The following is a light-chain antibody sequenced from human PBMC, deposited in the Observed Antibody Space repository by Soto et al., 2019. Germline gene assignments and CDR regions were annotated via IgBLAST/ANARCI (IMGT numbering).Light chain of an antibody. CDR3: QQYGGSPRIT. J-gene: IGKJ5*01. CDR2: GAS. Sequence: EIVLTQSPGTLSLSPWERATLSCRASERLSSVYLAWYQQRPGQPPRLLIYGASNRATGIPDRFSGSGSGTDFTLIIDRLEPEGVAIYYCQQYGGSPRITFGQGTRLEIK. CDR1: ERLSSVY. V-gene: IGKV3-20*01.